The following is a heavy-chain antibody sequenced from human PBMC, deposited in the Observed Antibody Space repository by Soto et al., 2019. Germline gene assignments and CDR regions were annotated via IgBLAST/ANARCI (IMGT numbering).Heavy chain of an antibody. CDR3: ARAHSGYDPLGMDV. CDR2: ISATGSG. D-gene: IGHD5-12*01. CDR1: GGSVSSGSYY. Sequence: QVQLQESGPGLVKPSETLAVTCTVSGGSVSSGSYYWSWIRQPPGKGLEWVGCISATGSGDYNPSLKSRVTLSVHTSKRQFSLRLNSVTAADTAVYYCARAHSGYDPLGMDVWGQGTTVTVSS. J-gene: IGHJ6*02. V-gene: IGHV4-61*01.